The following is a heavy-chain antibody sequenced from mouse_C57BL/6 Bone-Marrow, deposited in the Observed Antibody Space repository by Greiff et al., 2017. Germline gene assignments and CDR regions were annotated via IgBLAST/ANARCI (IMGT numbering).Heavy chain of an antibody. CDR2: IYPGSGST. Sequence: QVQLQQPGAELVKPGASVKMSCKASGYNFTSYWITWVKQRPGQGLEWIGDIYPGSGSTNYNEKCKSKATLTVDTSSSTAYMQLSSLTSEDSAVYYCARDSYYGNYGTLNDVWGTGTTVTVAS. D-gene: IGHD2-10*01. J-gene: IGHJ1*03. CDR1: GYNFTSYW. V-gene: IGHV1-55*01. CDR3: ARDSYYGNYGTLNDV.